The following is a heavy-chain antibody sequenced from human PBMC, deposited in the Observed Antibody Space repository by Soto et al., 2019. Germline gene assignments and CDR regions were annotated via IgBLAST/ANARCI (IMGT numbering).Heavy chain of an antibody. V-gene: IGHV1-24*01. CDR1: GYTLTELS. CDR2: FDPEDGET. CDR3: ARIVGADRRWFDP. J-gene: IGHJ5*02. Sequence: ASVKVSCKVSGYTLTELSMHWVRQAPGKGLEWMGGFDPEDGETIYAQKFQGRVTMTTDTSTSTAYMELRSLRSDDTAVYYCARIVGADRRWFDPWGQGTLVTVSS. D-gene: IGHD1-26*01.